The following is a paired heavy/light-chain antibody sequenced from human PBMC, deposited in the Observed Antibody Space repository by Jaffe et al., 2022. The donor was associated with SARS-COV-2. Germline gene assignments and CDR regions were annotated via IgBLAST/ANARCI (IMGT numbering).Heavy chain of an antibody. Sequence: EIHLLESGGVLVQPGGSLRLSCAASGFTFGDWAMNWVRQAPGKGPEWVSTIDSSGGATYYADSVRGRFTISRDNSKGTLSLQMSRLRVEDTAIYYCAKSNALDYWGQGTLVTVSS. J-gene: IGHJ4*02. CDR1: GFTFGDWA. D-gene: IGHD2-8*01. CDR2: IDSSGGAT. CDR3: AKSNALDY. V-gene: IGHV3-23*05.
Light chain of an antibody. CDR2: EVS. CDR1: QRLVHSDGTIY. CDR3: VQTTHWPRT. Sequence: DFVMTQSPLSLSVTLGQPASITCTSSQRLVHSDGTIYFNWFHQRPGQSPRRLIYEVSKRDSGVPDRFSGSGSGTDFTLKISRVEAEDIGVYYCVQTTHWPRTFGQGTKLDIK. V-gene: IGKV2-30*02. J-gene: IGKJ2*01.